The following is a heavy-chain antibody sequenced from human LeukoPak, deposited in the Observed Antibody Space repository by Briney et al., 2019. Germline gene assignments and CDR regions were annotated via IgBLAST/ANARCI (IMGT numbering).Heavy chain of an antibody. V-gene: IGHV3-9*01. CDR2: SSWNSGSI. CDR3: ARDRCSSTSCYNTPNWFDP. D-gene: IGHD2-2*02. Sequence: PGGSLRLSCAASGFTFDDYAMHWVRQAPGKGLEWVSGSSWNSGSIGYADSVKGRFTISRDNAKNSLYLQMNSLRSEDTAFYHCARDRCSSTSCYNTPNWFDPWGQGTLVTVSS. CDR1: GFTFDDYA. J-gene: IGHJ5*02.